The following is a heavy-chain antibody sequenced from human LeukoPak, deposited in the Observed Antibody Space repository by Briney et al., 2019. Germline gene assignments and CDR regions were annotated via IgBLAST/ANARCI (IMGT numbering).Heavy chain of an antibody. V-gene: IGHV3-21*01. CDR3: ARDRGDYDFWSGSRINWFDP. Sequence: GRSLRLSCAASGFTFSSYSMNWVRQAPGKGLEWVSSISSSSSYIYYADSVKGRFTISRDNAKNSLYLQMNSLRAEDTAVYYCARDRGDYDFWSGSRINWFDPWGQGTLVTVSS. CDR2: ISSSSSYI. D-gene: IGHD3-3*01. CDR1: GFTFSSYS. J-gene: IGHJ5*02.